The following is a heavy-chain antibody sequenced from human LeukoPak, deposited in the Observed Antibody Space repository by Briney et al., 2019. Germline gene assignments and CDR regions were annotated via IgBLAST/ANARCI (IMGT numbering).Heavy chain of an antibody. CDR1: GFTFSSYA. CDR2: ISGSGGST. CDR3: AKDSIVVVTAVRYFQH. V-gene: IGHV3-23*01. J-gene: IGHJ1*01. D-gene: IGHD2-21*02. Sequence: GSLRLSCAASGFTFSSYAMSWVRQAPGKGLEWVSAISGSGGSTHYADSVKGRFTISRDNSKNTLYLQMNSLGAEDTAVYYCAKDSIVVVTAVRYFQHWGQGTLVTVSS.